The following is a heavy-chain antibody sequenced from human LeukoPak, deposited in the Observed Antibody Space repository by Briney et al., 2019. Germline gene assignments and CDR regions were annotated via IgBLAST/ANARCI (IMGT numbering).Heavy chain of an antibody. Sequence: SVKVSCKASGGTFSSYAISWVRQAPGQGLEWMGGIIPIFGTANYAQKFQGRVTITADESTSTAYMELSSLRSEDTAVYYCARVRYYGSGSYYYFDYWGQGTLVTGSS. CDR2: IIPIFGTA. CDR3: ARVRYYGSGSYYYFDY. J-gene: IGHJ4*02. V-gene: IGHV1-69*13. D-gene: IGHD3-10*01. CDR1: GGTFSSYA.